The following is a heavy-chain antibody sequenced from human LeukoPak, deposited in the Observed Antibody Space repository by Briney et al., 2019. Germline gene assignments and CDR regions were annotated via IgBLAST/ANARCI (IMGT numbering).Heavy chain of an antibody. CDR1: GFTFSSYA. V-gene: IGHV3-23*01. CDR2: FSGSGGST. CDR3: AVDCSSPSCYGQSAFDI. J-gene: IGHJ3*02. Sequence: PGGSLRLSCAASGFTFSSYAMSWVRQAPGKGLEWVSAFSGSGGSTYYADSVKGRFTISRDNSKNTLYLQMNSLRAEDTAVYYCAVDCSSPSCYGQSAFDIWGQGTMVTASS. D-gene: IGHD2-2*01.